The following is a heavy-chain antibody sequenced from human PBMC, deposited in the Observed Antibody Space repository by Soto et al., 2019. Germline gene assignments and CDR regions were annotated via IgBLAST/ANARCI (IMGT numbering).Heavy chain of an antibody. V-gene: IGHV4-39*01. Sequence: SETLSLTCTVSGGSISSSSYYWGWIRQPSGKGLEWIGSIYYSGSTYYNPSLKSRVTISVDMSKNQFSLKLSSVTAADTAVYYCARQAARGFWSGYYRNMDFDYWGQGTLGSVSS. CDR1: GGSISSSSYY. CDR2: IYYSGST. D-gene: IGHD3-3*01. CDR3: ARQAARGFWSGYYRNMDFDY. J-gene: IGHJ4*02.